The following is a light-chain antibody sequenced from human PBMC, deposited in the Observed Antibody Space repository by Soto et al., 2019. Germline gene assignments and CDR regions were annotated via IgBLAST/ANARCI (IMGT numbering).Light chain of an antibody. J-gene: IGKJ1*01. CDR1: QSISAW. CDR2: DAS. V-gene: IGKV1-5*01. CDR3: QQFNSYSPGA. Sequence: DIQMTQYPSTLSATAGDRVTITCRASQSISAWLAWYQKKPGKAPKLLIYDASNLASGVPSRFSGSGSGTEFTLTISSLQPDDFATYYCQQFNSYSPGAFGQGTKVDIK.